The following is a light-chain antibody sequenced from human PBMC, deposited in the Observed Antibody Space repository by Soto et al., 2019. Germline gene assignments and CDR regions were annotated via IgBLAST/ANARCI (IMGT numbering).Light chain of an antibody. J-gene: IGKJ1*01. V-gene: IGKV1-5*01. Sequence: DIQMTQSPSALAAAVGDTVTITCRASQSVSIWLAWYQQKPGKAPKVLIWNASTLQRGVPSRFSGSGSGTEFTLTISSLQPDDFATYYCQQYNGYSTWTFGQGTKVDNK. CDR1: QSVSIW. CDR3: QQYNGYSTWT. CDR2: NAS.